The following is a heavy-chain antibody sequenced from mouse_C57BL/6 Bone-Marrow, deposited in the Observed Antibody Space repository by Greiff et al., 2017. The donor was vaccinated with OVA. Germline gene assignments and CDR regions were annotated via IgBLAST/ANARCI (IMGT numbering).Heavy chain of an antibody. CDR3: VRQIAGAMGY. J-gene: IGHJ4*01. Sequence: EVKLVESGGGLVQPKGSLKLSCAASGFSFTTYAMNWVRQAPGKGLEWVARIRSKSNNYATYYADSVKDRFTISRDDSESMLYLQMNNLKTEDTAMYYCVRQIAGAMGYWGQGTSVTVSS. V-gene: IGHV10-1*01. CDR1: GFSFTTYA. CDR2: IRSKSNNYAT.